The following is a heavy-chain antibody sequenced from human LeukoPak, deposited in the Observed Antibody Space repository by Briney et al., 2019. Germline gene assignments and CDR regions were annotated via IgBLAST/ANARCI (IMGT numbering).Heavy chain of an antibody. J-gene: IGHJ4*02. V-gene: IGHV1-18*01. CDR2: ISAYNGNT. CDR3: ARDPRTDSSSWDY. D-gene: IGHD6-13*01. Sequence: GASVKVSFKASGYTFTSYGISWVRQAPGQGLEWMGGISAYNGNTNYAQKLPGRVTMTTAASTSTAYMELRSLISDDTALYYCARDPRTDSSSWDYGGQGTLVTVSS. CDR1: GYTFTSYG.